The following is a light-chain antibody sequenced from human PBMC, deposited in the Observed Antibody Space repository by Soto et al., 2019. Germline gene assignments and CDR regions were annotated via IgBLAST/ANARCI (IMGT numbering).Light chain of an antibody. CDR2: VGS. Sequence: DIVMTQSPLSLSVTPGEPASISCRSSQSLLHLNGYNYLDWYLQKPGQSPHLLIYVGSTRASGVPDRFSDSGSRTEFTLTISRVEADDVGVYYCMQALQTPYSFGQGTKLEIK. CDR3: MQALQTPYS. J-gene: IGKJ2*03. CDR1: QSLLHLNGYNY. V-gene: IGKV2-28*01.